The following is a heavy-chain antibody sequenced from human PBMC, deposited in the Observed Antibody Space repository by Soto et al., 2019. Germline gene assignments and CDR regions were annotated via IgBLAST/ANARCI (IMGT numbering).Heavy chain of an antibody. J-gene: IGHJ4*02. D-gene: IGHD3-10*01. CDR1: GFTFSSYW. CDR3: ARDFGMGFGVRGADY. CDR2: INSDGSTT. V-gene: IGHV3-74*01. Sequence: EVQLVESGGGLVQPGGSLRLSCAASGFTFSSYWMHWVRQAPGKGLVWVSRINSDGSTTTYAGSVKGRFTISRDNPKNTLFLQMNSLRAEDTAVYYCARDFGMGFGVRGADYWGQGTLVTVSS.